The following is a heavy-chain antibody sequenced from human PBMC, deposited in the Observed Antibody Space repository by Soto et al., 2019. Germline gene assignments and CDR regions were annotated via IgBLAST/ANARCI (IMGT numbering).Heavy chain of an antibody. J-gene: IGHJ6*02. D-gene: IGHD3-10*01. CDR1: GFTFSSYG. CDR3: ATLPSHYYGSVSDPDYYYYRMDV. CDR2: ISYDGSNK. Sequence: GGSLRLSCAASGFTFSSYGMHWVRQAPGKGLEWVAVISYDGSNKYYADSVKGRFTISRDNSKNTLYLQMNSLRAEDTAVYYCATLPSHYYGSVSDPDYYYYRMDVWGQGTTVTVSS. V-gene: IGHV3-30*03.